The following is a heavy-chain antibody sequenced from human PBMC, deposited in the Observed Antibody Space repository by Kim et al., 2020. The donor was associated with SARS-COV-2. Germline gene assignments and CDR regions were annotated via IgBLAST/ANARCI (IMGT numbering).Heavy chain of an antibody. J-gene: IGHJ3*02. Sequence: GGSLRLSCAASGFTFSSYAMSWVRQAPGKGLEWVSAISGSGGSTYYADSVKGRFTISRDNSKNTLYLQMNSLRAEDTAVYYCAKITGRGSCYGSPPCRAFDIWGQATMVTVSS. V-gene: IGHV3-23*01. CDR2: ISGSGGST. CDR1: GFTFSSYA. CDR3: AKITGRGSCYGSPPCRAFDI. D-gene: IGHD2-15*01.